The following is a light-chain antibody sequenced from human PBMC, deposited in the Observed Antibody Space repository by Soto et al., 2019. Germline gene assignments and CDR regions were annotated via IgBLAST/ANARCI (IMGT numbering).Light chain of an antibody. CDR2: SAS. Sequence: DIQMTQSPYSLSASVGDSVTITCRASQNIRTYLNWYQQKPGRAPKLLIHSASALRSGVPSRFSGSGSGTEFTLTMSGLQPEDFATYYCQQGHSTPYTFGQGTKVEIK. V-gene: IGKV1-39*01. J-gene: IGKJ2*01. CDR3: QQGHSTPYT. CDR1: QNIRTY.